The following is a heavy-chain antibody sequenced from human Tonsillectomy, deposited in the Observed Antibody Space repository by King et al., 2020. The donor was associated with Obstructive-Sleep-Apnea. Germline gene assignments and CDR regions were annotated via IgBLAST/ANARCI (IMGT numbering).Heavy chain of an antibody. J-gene: IGHJ4*02. D-gene: IGHD3-10*01. CDR3: ARGVPGY. CDR2: INHSVST. CDR1: VGSFSGYY. V-gene: IGHV4-34*01. Sequence: VQLQQWGAGLLKPSETLSLTCAVYVGSFSGYYWSWVRQPPGKGGDWIGEINHSVSTNYNPSLKSRVTISVDTSKNQFSLNLRSVTAADTAVYYCARGVPGYWGQGTLVTVSS.